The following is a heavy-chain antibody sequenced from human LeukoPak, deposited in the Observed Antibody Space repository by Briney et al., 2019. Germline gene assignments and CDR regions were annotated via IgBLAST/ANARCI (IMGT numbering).Heavy chain of an antibody. J-gene: IGHJ4*02. CDR3: ARDPAAGYSSSWYKGYFDY. Sequence: PGGSLRLSCAAAGFTFSRYAMHWVRQAAGKGLEWVAVISYEGSNKYYADSVKGRFTISRDNSKNTLSLQMNSLRAEDTAVYYCARDPAAGYSSSWYKGYFDYWGQGTLVTVSS. D-gene: IGHD6-13*01. CDR1: GFTFSRYA. V-gene: IGHV3-30-3*01. CDR2: ISYEGSNK.